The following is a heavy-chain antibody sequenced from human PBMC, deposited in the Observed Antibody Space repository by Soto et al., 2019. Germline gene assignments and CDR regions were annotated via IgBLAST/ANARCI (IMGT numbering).Heavy chain of an antibody. CDR1: GFTFSSYG. Sequence: GGSLRLSCAASGFTFSSYGMHWVRQAPGKGLEWVAVIWYDGSNKYYADSVKGRFTISRDNSKNTLYLQMNSLRAEDTAVYYCARDRIKHPANLIPDYYYYYGMDVWGQGTTVTVSS. V-gene: IGHV3-33*01. D-gene: IGHD2-21*01. CDR3: ARDRIKHPANLIPDYYYYYGMDV. J-gene: IGHJ6*02. CDR2: IWYDGSNK.